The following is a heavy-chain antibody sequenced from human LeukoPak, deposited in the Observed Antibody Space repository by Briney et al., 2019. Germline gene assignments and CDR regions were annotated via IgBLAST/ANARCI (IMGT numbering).Heavy chain of an antibody. CDR3: ARERRSYYYYMDV. Sequence: PGGSLRLSCAASGFTFSSYSMNWVRQAPGKGLEWVSYISGSSSTIYYADSVKGRFIISRDNAKNSLYLQMNSLRAEDTAVYHCARERRSYYYYMDVWGKGTTVTVSS. CDR1: GFTFSSYS. V-gene: IGHV3-48*01. CDR2: ISGSSSTI. J-gene: IGHJ6*03.